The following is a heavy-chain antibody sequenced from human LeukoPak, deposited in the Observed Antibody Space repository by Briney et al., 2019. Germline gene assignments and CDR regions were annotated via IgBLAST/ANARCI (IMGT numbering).Heavy chain of an antibody. CDR2: ISSSSYI. J-gene: IGHJ6*02. Sequence: PGGSLRLSCAASGFTFSSYSMNWVRQAPGKGLEWVSSISSSSYIYYADSVKGRFTISRDNAKNSLYLQMNSLRAEDTAVYYCARDSGCSSTSCYYYYGMDVWGQGTTVTVSS. CDR1: GFTFSSYS. D-gene: IGHD2-2*01. V-gene: IGHV3-21*01. CDR3: ARDSGCSSTSCYYYYGMDV.